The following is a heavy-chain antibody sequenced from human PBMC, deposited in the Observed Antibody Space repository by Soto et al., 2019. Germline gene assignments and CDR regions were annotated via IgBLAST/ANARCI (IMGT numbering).Heavy chain of an antibody. CDR2: INPNSGGT. Sequence: ASVKVSCKASGYTFTGYYMHWVRQAPGQGLEWMGWINPNSGGTNYAQKFQGWVTMTRDTSISTAYMELSRLRSDDTVVYYCARDRSYQLLYTPYYYYYYGMDAWGQGTTVTVSS. CDR3: ARDRSYQLLYTPYYYYYYGMDA. V-gene: IGHV1-2*04. CDR1: GYTFTGYY. D-gene: IGHD2-2*02. J-gene: IGHJ6*02.